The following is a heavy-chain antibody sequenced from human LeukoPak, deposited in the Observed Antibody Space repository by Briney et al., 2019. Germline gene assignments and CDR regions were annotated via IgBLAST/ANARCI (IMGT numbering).Heavy chain of an antibody. CDR2: ISYDGSNK. Sequence: GRSLRLSCAASGFTFSSYGMHWVRQAPGKGLEWVAVISYDGSNKYYADSVKGRFTISRDNSKNTLYLQMNSLRAEDTAVYYCAKTYYDSSGYYYDDPLDYWGQGTLVTVSS. D-gene: IGHD3-22*01. J-gene: IGHJ4*02. V-gene: IGHV3-30*18. CDR3: AKTYYDSSGYYYDDPLDY. CDR1: GFTFSSYG.